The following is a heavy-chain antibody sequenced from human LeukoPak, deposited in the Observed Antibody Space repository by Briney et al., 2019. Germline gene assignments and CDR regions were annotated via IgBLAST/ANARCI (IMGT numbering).Heavy chain of an antibody. CDR3: ARKGSGWQFDY. CDR1: GFTFSSYS. CDR2: ISSGSGSYI. J-gene: IGHJ4*02. D-gene: IGHD6-19*01. V-gene: IGHV3-21*01. Sequence: GGSLRLLSAASGFTFSSYSMNWVRQAPGKGLEWVSSISSGSGSYIYYTDSVKGRFTISRDNAKNSLYLQMNTLGAEDTAVYYCARKGSGWQFDYWGQGTLVTVSS.